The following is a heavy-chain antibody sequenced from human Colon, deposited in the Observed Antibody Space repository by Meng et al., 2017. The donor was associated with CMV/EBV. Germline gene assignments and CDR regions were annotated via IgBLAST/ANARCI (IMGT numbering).Heavy chain of an antibody. CDR3: ARDNFAFDI. CDR2: IDPTDGSR. J-gene: IGHJ3*02. D-gene: IGHD1-1*01. Sequence: QVHLVQSGAEVKQPGAYVKISCMASGYTITRNYMQWVRQAPGQGLEWMGMIDPTDGSRSYAQKFQGRVTMTRDTSMNAVYMELSSLRSDDTAVYYCARDNFAFDIWGQGTMVTVSS. V-gene: IGHV1-46*01. CDR1: GYTITRNY.